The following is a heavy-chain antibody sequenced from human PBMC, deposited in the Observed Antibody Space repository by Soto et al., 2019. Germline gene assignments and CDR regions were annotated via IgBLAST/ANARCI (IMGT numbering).Heavy chain of an antibody. CDR3: ARVGNSGYYWYFDY. CDR1: GDSITSYY. J-gene: IGHJ4*02. CDR2: AFSSGTT. V-gene: IGHV4-4*07. D-gene: IGHD3-22*01. Sequence: SETLSLTCTVSGDSITSYYWTWIRQAAGKRLECIGRAFSSGTTNYNPSLKSRVTMSVDTSKNQLSLKLTSVTAADTAVYYCARVGNSGYYWYFDYWGQGALVTVSS.